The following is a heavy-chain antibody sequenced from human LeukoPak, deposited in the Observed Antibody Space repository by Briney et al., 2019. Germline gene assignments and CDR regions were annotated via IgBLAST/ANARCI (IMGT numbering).Heavy chain of an antibody. CDR1: GYTFTDYY. Sequence: ASVKVSCKASGYTFTDYYMHWVRQAPGQGLEWMGWINPKSGGTKYAQEFQGRVTMTRDTSISTAYMDLSRLRSDDTAVYYCARDGQGAGKTFDYWGQGTLVTVSS. CDR2: INPKSGGT. D-gene: IGHD6-13*01. CDR3: ARDGQGAGKTFDY. V-gene: IGHV1-2*02. J-gene: IGHJ4*02.